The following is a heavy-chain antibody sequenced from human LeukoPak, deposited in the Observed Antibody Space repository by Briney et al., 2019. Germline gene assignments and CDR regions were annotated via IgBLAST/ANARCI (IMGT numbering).Heavy chain of an antibody. V-gene: IGHV1-18*01. CDR2: ISGYNGNT. CDR1: GYTFSSYG. D-gene: IGHD2-15*01. CDR3: ARDSADCSGGSCYSAEYFQH. Sequence: ASVKVSCKASGYTFSSYGISWVRQAPGQGLEWMGRISGYNGNTNYAQKIQGRVTMTTDTSTSTAYMEPRSLRSDDTAMYYCARDSADCSGGSCYSAEYFQHWGQGTLVTVSS. J-gene: IGHJ1*01.